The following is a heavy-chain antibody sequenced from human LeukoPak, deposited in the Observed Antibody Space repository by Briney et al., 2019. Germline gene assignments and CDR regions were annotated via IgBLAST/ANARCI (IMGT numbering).Heavy chain of an antibody. CDR3: ARDSSSWSRAFDI. CDR2: ISYDGSNK. Sequence: PGGSLRLSCAASGFTFSSYAMHWVRQAPGKGLEWVAVISYDGSNKYYADSVKGRFTISRDNSKNTLYLQMNSLRAEDTAVYYCARDSSSWSRAFDIWGQGTMVTVSS. D-gene: IGHD6-13*01. J-gene: IGHJ3*02. CDR1: GFTFSSYA. V-gene: IGHV3-30-3*01.